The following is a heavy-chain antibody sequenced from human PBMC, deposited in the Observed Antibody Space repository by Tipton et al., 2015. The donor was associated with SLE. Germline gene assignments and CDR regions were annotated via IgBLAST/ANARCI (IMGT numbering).Heavy chain of an antibody. D-gene: IGHD6-19*01. J-gene: IGHJ4*02. CDR1: GGSISSGGYY. CDR3: ARGPIAVAANFDY. V-gene: IGHV4-31*03. CDR2: IYYSGST. Sequence: TLSLTCTVSGGSISSGGYYWSWIRQHPGKGLEWIGYIYYSGSTYYNPSLKSRVTISVDTSKNQFSLKLSSVTAADTAVYYCARGPIAVAANFDYWGQGTLVTVSS.